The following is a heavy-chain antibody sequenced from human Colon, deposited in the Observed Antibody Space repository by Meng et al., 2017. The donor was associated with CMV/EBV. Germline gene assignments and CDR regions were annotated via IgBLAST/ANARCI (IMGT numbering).Heavy chain of an antibody. V-gene: IGHV1-2*02. D-gene: IGHD3-3*01. Sequence: QQGRSGAEVKKPGASVKASCKASGYTFTGFYIQWVRQAPGQGLEWMGWINPKSGDTIYEQKFQGRVTMTRDTSISTVYMDLNSLRSDDTAVYFCARDLWSGSSDYFDYWGQGTLVTVSS. CDR2: INPKSGDT. J-gene: IGHJ4*02. CDR1: GYTFTGFY. CDR3: ARDLWSGSSDYFDY.